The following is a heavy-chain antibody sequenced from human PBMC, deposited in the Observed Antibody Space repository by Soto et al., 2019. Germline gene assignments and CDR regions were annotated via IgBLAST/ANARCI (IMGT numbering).Heavy chain of an antibody. Sequence: SETVSLTCTVSGGSISSYYWSWIRQPPGKGLEWIGYIYYSGSTNYNPSLKSRVTISVDTSKNQFSLKLSSVTAADTAVYYCARRYSSGFDYWGQGTLVTVSS. CDR1: GGSISSYY. J-gene: IGHJ4*02. CDR3: ARRYSSGFDY. V-gene: IGHV4-59*01. D-gene: IGHD6-19*01. CDR2: IYYSGST.